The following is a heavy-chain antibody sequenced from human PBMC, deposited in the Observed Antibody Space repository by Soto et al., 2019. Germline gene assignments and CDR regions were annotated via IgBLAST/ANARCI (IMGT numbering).Heavy chain of an antibody. J-gene: IGHJ4*02. CDR2: FRGSRDHGTT. CDR3: AKKVNSGSGSQYFDY. D-gene: IGHD3-10*01. CDR1: GITFRSYS. Sequence: GSLRLSSAASGITFRSYSMRWVRQAPGEGLEWISGFRGSRDHGTTYYADSVKGRFTISRDNSKNMLLLQMNSLRAEDTSIYYCAKKVNSGSGSQYFDYWGQET. V-gene: IGHV3-23*01.